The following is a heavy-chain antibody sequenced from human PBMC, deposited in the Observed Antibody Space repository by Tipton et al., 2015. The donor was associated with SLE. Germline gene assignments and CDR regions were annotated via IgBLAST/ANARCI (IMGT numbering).Heavy chain of an antibody. Sequence: TLSLTCAVYGGSFSGYYWSWIRQPPGKGLEWIGEINHSGSTNYNPSLKSRVTISVDTSKNQFSLKLSSVTAADTAVYYCAESGVRIAAAGTGVHYGMDVWGQGTTVTVSS. CDR1: GGSFSGYY. CDR3: AESGVRIAAAGTGVHYGMDV. V-gene: IGHV4-34*01. J-gene: IGHJ6*02. D-gene: IGHD6-13*01. CDR2: INHSGST.